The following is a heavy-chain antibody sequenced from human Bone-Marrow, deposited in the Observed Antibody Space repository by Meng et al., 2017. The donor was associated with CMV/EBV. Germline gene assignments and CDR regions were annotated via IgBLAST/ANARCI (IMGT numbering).Heavy chain of an antibody. CDR3: ARGSESWNGYYPSYGMDV. D-gene: IGHD3-3*01. CDR1: GFTFSGSA. Sequence: ETLSLTCAASGFTFSGSAMHWVRQASGKGLEWVGRIRSKANSYATAYAASVKGRVTISRDDSKNTAYLQMNSLKTEDTAVYYCARGSESWNGYYPSYGMDVWGQGTTVTVSS. CDR2: IRSKANSYAT. V-gene: IGHV3-73*01. J-gene: IGHJ6*02.